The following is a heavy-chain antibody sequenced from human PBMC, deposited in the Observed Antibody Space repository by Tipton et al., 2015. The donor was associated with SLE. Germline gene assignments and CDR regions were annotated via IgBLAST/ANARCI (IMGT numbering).Heavy chain of an antibody. V-gene: IGHV4-39*02. CDR1: GTSVIISTYY. Sequence: TLSLTCTVSGTSVIISTYYWGWIRQPPGKGLEWIGTVYYSGSTYYNPSLKSRVTISVDTSKNHFSLKLSSVTAADTAVYYCARGPLTYCTSASCLFAYYFDSWDQGTLVTVSS. CDR2: VYYSGST. D-gene: IGHD2-2*01. J-gene: IGHJ4*02. CDR3: ARGPLTYCTSASCLFAYYFDS.